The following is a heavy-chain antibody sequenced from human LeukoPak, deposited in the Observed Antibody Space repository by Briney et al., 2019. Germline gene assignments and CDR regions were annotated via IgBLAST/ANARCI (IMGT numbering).Heavy chain of an antibody. D-gene: IGHD7-27*01. CDR3: TRAAGDSSPFDY. CDR1: GFTFGDYA. J-gene: IGHJ4*02. CDR2: IRSKAYGGTT. V-gene: IGHV3-49*04. Sequence: GGSLRLSCTASGFTFGDYAMSWVRQAPGEGLGWVGFIRSKAYGGTTEYAASVKGRFNISRVDSKSIAYLQMNSLKTDDTAVYYCTRAAGDSSPFDYWGQGTLVTVSS.